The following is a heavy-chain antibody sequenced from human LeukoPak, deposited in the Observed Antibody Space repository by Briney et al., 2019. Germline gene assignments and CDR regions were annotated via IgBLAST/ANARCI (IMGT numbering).Heavy chain of an antibody. Sequence: PSETLSLTCTVSGGSISSYYWSWIRQPPGKGLEWIGYIYYSGSTNYNPSLKSRVTIPVDTSKNQFSLKLSSVTAADTAVYYCARAQTTVTQGPDAFDIWGQGTMVTVSS. CDR1: GGSISSYY. D-gene: IGHD4-17*01. CDR2: IYYSGST. CDR3: ARAQTTVTQGPDAFDI. V-gene: IGHV4-59*01. J-gene: IGHJ3*02.